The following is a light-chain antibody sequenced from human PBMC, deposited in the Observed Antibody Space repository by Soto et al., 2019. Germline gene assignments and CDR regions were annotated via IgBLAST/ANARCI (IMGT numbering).Light chain of an antibody. CDR1: QRISSY. CDR3: QQSYSTPIT. Sequence: DNEMTQSPSSLSPSVGDRVTITCRASQRISSYLNWYQQKPGKAPKLLIYAASSLQSGVPSRFSGSGSGTDFTLTISSLQPEDFATYYCQQSYSTPITFGQGTRLEIK. CDR2: AAS. V-gene: IGKV1-39*01. J-gene: IGKJ5*01.